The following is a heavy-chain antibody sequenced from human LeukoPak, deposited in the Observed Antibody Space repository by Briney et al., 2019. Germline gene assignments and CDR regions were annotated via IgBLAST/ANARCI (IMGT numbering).Heavy chain of an antibody. D-gene: IGHD6-13*01. J-gene: IGHJ6*02. CDR2: IYHSGIT. V-gene: IGHV4-38-2*02. CDR1: GSSISSSYF. CDR3: CSFYSSSGYRGRYSMDV. Sequence: PSETLSLTCTVSGSSISSSYFWGWIRQPPGKGLEWIGSIYHSGITYYTSSLKSRVTISVDTPKNQFSLRLNSVTAADTAVYYCCSFYSSSGYRGRYSMDVWGQGTTVTVSS.